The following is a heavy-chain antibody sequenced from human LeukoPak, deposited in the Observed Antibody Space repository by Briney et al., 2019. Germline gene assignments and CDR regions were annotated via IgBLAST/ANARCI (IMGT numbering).Heavy chain of an antibody. V-gene: IGHV1-2*02. CDR1: GYTFTGYY. CDR3: ARAQTYYDSSGYYYAN. Sequence: GASVKVSCKASGYTFTGYYMHWVRQAPGQGLEWMGWINPNSGGTNYAQKFQGRVTMTRGTSISTAYMELSRLRSDDTAVYYCARAQTYYDSSGYYYANWGQGTLVTVSS. J-gene: IGHJ4*02. D-gene: IGHD3-22*01. CDR2: INPNSGGT.